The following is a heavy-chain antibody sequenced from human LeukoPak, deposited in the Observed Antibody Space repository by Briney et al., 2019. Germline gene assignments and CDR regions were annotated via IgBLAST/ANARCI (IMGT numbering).Heavy chain of an antibody. J-gene: IGHJ4*02. V-gene: IGHV4-38-2*02. CDR3: ARNDFWSGYLDY. D-gene: IGHD3-3*01. CDR1: GDSISSNYF. CDR2: IYHSGIT. Sequence: PSETLSLTCTVSGDSISSNYFWGLIRQPPGKGLEWIGSIYHSGITYYNPSLKSRVTISVDTSKNQFSLKLSSVTAADTAVYYCARNDFWSGYLDYWGQGTLVTVSS.